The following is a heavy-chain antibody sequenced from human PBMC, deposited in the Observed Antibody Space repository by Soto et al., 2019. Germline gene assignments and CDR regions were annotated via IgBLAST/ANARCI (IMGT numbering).Heavy chain of an antibody. CDR3: ARSPKFYGEHYMDV. CDR2: TYYRSKWYN. CDR1: GDSVTSNSAA. D-gene: IGHD4-17*01. Sequence: PSQTLSLTSAISGDSVTSNSAAWNWIRQSPSRGLEWLGRTYYRSKWYNDYAVSVKSRITINPDTSKNQFSLQLNSVTPEDTAVYYCARSPKFYGEHYMDVWGEGTTVTVSS. V-gene: IGHV6-1*01. J-gene: IGHJ6*03.